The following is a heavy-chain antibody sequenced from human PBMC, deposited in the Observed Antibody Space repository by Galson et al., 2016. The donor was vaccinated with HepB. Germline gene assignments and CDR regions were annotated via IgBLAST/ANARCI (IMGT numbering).Heavy chain of an antibody. CDR2: IIPVFVTA. D-gene: IGHD7-27*01. V-gene: IGHV1-69*06. Sequence: SVKVSCKASGGTFSSYAISWVRQAPGQGLEWMGGIIPVFVTANYAQKFQGRVTISADKSTSTAYMEVSSLRSEDTAVYYCARSRETGVLYYFDYWGQGTLVTVSS. CDR3: ARSRETGVLYYFDY. CDR1: GGTFSSYA. J-gene: IGHJ4*02.